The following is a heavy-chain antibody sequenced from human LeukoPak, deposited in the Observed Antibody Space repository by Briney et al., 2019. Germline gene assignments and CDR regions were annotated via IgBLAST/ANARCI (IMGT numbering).Heavy chain of an antibody. D-gene: IGHD3-10*01. J-gene: IGHJ4*02. CDR3: AKDMAAYYYSSGNIDY. CDR2: ISWDGGST. Sequence: PGGSLRPSCAASGFTFDDYAMHWVRQAPGKGLEWVSFISWDGGSTYYADSVKGRFTISRDNSKNSLYLQMNSLRAEDTALYYCAKDMAAYYYSSGNIDYWGQGTLVTVSS. CDR1: GFTFDDYA. V-gene: IGHV3-43D*03.